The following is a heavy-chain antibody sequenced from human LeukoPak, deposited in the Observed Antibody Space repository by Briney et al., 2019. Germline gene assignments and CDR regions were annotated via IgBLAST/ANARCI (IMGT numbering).Heavy chain of an antibody. CDR3: ARVGPAGILRFLEWFDY. J-gene: IGHJ4*02. CDR1: GYTFTGYY. Sequence: VASVKVSCKASGYTFTGYYMRWVRQAPGQGLEWMGRINPNSGGTNYAQKFQGRVTMTRDTSISTAYMELSRLRSDDTAVYYCARVGPAGILRFLEWFDYWGQGTLVTVSS. CDR2: INPNSGGT. V-gene: IGHV1-2*06. D-gene: IGHD3-3*01.